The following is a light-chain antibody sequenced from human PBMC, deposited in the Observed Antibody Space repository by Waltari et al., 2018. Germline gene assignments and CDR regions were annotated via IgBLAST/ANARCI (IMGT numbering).Light chain of an antibody. J-gene: IGKJ1*01. CDR3: QKSSSTPPWT. V-gene: IGKV3-15*01. CDR1: QSINSN. CDR2: GAS. Sequence: EIVMTQSPATLSVSPGERATLSCRASQSINSNVAWYQQKPGQAPRLLIYGASARATGIPVRFSGSGSGTEFTLTISSLQPEDFATYYCQKSSSTPPWTFGQGTKVEIK.